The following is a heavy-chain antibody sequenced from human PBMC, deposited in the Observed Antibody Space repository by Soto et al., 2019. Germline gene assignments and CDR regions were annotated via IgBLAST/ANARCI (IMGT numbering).Heavy chain of an antibody. CDR2: IYYSGST. V-gene: IGHV4-30-4*01. D-gene: IGHD3-3*01. CDR3: ASATYVDFWSGSPAFDI. J-gene: IGHJ3*02. CDR1: GGSISSVDYY. Sequence: SETLSLTCTVSGGSISSVDYYWSWIRQPPGKGLEWIGNIYYSGSTYSNPSLKSRVTISVDTSKNQFSLKLSSVTAADTAVYYCASATYVDFWSGSPAFDIWGQGRMVTVSS.